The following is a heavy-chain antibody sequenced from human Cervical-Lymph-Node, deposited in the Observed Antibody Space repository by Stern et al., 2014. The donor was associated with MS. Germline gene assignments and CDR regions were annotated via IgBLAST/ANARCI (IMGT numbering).Heavy chain of an antibody. CDR3: VRTESFYYYDGMDV. Sequence: VQLVQSGGGVVPPGRSLRLSCADSGSTFSKSAMHWVRQAPGKGLEWVAVISHDGSNKQYGDSVKGRLAISRDNSRNTLSLEIYSLRAEYTAVYYCVRTESFYYYDGMDVWGHGTTVIVSS. V-gene: IGHV3-30*09. CDR2: ISHDGSNK. J-gene: IGHJ6*02. CDR1: GSTFSKSA.